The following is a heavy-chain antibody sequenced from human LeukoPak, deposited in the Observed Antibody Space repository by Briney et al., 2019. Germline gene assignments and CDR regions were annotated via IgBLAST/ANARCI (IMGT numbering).Heavy chain of an antibody. CDR3: ARVGLFDALDI. CDR1: GLTFSSSD. Sequence: GRSLRLSCTASGLTFSSSDMHWVRQAPGKGLDWVSLINHDGTNTYYADSVKGRFTISRDNSQNTLYLQMNSLRGEDTAVYYCARVGLFDALDIWGQGTMVTVAS. V-gene: IGHV3-33*01. CDR2: INHDGTNT. D-gene: IGHD3-22*01. J-gene: IGHJ3*02.